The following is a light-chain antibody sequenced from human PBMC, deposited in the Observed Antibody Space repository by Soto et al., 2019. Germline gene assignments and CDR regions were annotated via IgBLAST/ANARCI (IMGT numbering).Light chain of an antibody. CDR3: QQRSHSIT. CDR1: QSIANY. J-gene: IGKJ5*01. CDR2: DAS. V-gene: IGKV3-11*01. Sequence: EIVLTQSPATLSLSPGERATLFCRASQSIANYLAWYQQRPGQAPRLLIYDASNRATGVPARFSGSGSRTDFTLTISSLESEDFAVYYCQQRSHSITFGQGTRLEIK.